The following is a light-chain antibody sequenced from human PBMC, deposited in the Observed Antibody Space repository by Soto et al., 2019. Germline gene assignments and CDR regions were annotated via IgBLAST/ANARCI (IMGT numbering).Light chain of an antibody. V-gene: IGKV3-20*01. CDR1: QSVSSNY. J-gene: IGKJ2*01. Sequence: EIVLTQSPGTLYLSPVERATLSCRASQSVSSNYLAWYQQKRGQAPRILIYAASARATGIPDRFSGSGSGTDFTLTISRLETEDFAVYFCQLHGSSPPRYTFAQGTRLEIK. CDR3: QLHGSSPPRYT. CDR2: AAS.